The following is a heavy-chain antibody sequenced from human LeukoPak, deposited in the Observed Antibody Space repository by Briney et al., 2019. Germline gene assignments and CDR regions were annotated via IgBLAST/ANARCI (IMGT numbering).Heavy chain of an antibody. V-gene: IGHV1-2*02. Sequence: GASGKVSCKASGYTFTGYYMHWVRQAPGQGLEWMGWINPNSGGTNYAQKFQGRVTMTRDTSISTAYMELSRLRSDDTAVYYCARDPASTMVRGVITTFDYWGQGTLVTVSS. CDR2: INPNSGGT. CDR3: ARDPASTMVRGVITTFDY. J-gene: IGHJ4*02. D-gene: IGHD3-10*01. CDR1: GYTFTGYY.